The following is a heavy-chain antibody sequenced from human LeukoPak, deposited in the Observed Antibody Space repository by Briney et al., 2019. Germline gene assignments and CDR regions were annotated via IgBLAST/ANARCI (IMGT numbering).Heavy chain of an antibody. J-gene: IGHJ4*02. Sequence: GASVKISCKASGYSFTEFDINWVRQASGQGLEWMGWMNPQSGNTDYAQKFQGRVTMTRDTSISTAYMELSSLRSEDTAVYYCARDSSSSRKFDYWGQGTLVTVSS. CDR3: ARDSSSSRKFDY. D-gene: IGHD6-6*01. CDR1: GYSFTEFD. V-gene: IGHV1-8*01. CDR2: MNPQSGNT.